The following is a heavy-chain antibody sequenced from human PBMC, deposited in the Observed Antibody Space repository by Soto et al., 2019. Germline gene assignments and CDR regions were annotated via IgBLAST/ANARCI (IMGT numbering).Heavy chain of an antibody. D-gene: IGHD3-10*01. CDR1: GYSFTSYS. Sequence: RGESLKISCKGSGYSFTSYSIGWVRQMPGKGLEWMGIIYPGDSDPRYSPSFQGQVTISADKSISTAYLQWSSLKASDTAMYYCARRAEVRGADYYYGMDVWGLGTTVT. J-gene: IGHJ6*02. CDR3: ARRAEVRGADYYYGMDV. V-gene: IGHV5-51*01. CDR2: IYPGDSDP.